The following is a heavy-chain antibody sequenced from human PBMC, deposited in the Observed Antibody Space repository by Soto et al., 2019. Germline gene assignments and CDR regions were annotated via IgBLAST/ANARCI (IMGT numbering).Heavy chain of an antibody. CDR3: ARGASGWIDY. D-gene: IGHD6-19*01. CDR2: IYYSGST. Sequence: SETLSLTCTVSGGSISSYYWSWIRQPPGKGLEWIGYIYYSGSTKYNPSLKSRVTISVDTSKNQFSLKLSSVTAADTAMYFCARGASGWIDYWGQGTLVTVSS. V-gene: IGHV4-59*01. J-gene: IGHJ4*02. CDR1: GGSISSYY.